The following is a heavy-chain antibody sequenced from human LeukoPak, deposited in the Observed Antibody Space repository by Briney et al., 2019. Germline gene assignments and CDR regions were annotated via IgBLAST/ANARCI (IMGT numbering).Heavy chain of an antibody. D-gene: IGHD5-18*01. J-gene: IGHJ4*02. CDR1: GYTFTSYG. V-gene: IGHV1-18*01. Sequence: ASVRVSCKASGYTFTSYGISWVRQAPGQGLEWMGWISAYNGNTNYAQKLQGRVTMTTDTSTSTAYMELRSLRSDDTAVYYCARGRSQLWSPYFDYWGQGTLVTVSS. CDR3: ARGRSQLWSPYFDY. CDR2: ISAYNGNT.